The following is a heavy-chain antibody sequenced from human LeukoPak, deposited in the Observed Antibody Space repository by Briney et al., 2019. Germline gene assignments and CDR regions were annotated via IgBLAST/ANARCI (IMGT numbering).Heavy chain of an antibody. CDR1: GYIFTNYW. Sequence: GASLKISCKASGYIFTNYWIGWVRQMPGKGLEWMGIIYSRDSDTRYSPSFQGQVTVSADKSISTAYLQWNALEASDTAMYYCARRQYSGYDFDFWGQGTLVTVSS. D-gene: IGHD5-12*01. J-gene: IGHJ4*02. CDR3: ARRQYSGYDFDF. V-gene: IGHV5-51*01. CDR2: IYSRDSDT.